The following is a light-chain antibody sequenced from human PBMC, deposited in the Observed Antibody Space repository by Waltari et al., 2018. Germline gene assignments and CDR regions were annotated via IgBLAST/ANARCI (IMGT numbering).Light chain of an antibody. CDR3: ATWDDSLSGRV. CDR2: ANY. V-gene: IGLV1-44*01. J-gene: IGLJ3*02. CDR1: TSNIGTTT. Sequence: QSVLTQPPSTSGTPGQTVTISCSGSTSNIGTTTVTWYQLLPGTAPKTVIFANYHRPSGVPDRFSASKSGTSASLVISGLQSEDEADYFCATWDDSLSGRVFGGGTKVTVL.